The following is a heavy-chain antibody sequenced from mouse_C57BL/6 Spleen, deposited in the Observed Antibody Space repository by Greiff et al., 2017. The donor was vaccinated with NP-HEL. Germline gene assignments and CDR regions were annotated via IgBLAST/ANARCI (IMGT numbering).Heavy chain of an antibody. CDR1: GFSFNTYA. Sequence: EVKVVESGGGLVQPKGSLKLSCAASGFSFNTYAMNWVRQAPGTGLEWVARIRSKSNNYATYYADSVKDRFTISRDDSESMLYLQMNNLKTEDTAMYYCVRQRQFLYYNGSSLDAMDYRGQGTSVTVSS. CDR2: IRSKSNNYAT. D-gene: IGHD1-1*01. CDR3: VRQRQFLYYNGSSLDAMDY. V-gene: IGHV10-1*01. J-gene: IGHJ4*01.